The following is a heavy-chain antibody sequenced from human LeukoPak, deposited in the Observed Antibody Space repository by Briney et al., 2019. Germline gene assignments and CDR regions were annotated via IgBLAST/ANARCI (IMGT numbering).Heavy chain of an antibody. V-gene: IGHV3-7*01. CDR3: AAWGLHNY. D-gene: IGHD7-27*01. J-gene: IGHJ4*02. CDR1: GFAFSAYW. Sequence: PGGSLRLSCSASGFAFSAYWMDWVRQAPGKGPEWVANINLSGSAQYYVASVKGRCTISRDNAKSSLYLQMNSLRVEDTAVYYCAAWGLHNYWGQGTLVTVSS. CDR2: INLSGSAQ.